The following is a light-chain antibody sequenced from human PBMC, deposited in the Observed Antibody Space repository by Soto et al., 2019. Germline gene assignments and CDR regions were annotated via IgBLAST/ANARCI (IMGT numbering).Light chain of an antibody. V-gene: IGKV3-11*01. J-gene: IGKJ4*01. CDR2: DVS. CDR3: QQRHRWPIT. Sequence: EIVLTQYPATLSLSPGERVTLSCRASQNIGFELGWYQQKPGQAPRLLIYDVSGRATGVPARFSASGSGTDFTLTISRLEPEDFAVYYCQQRHRWPITFGGGTKVEIK. CDR1: QNIGFE.